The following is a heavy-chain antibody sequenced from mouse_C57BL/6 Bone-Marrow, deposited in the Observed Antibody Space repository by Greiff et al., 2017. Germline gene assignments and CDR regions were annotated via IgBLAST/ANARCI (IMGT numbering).Heavy chain of an antibody. V-gene: IGHV1-39*01. CDR3: ANAYYCRGYYFDY. CDR2: LNPNYGTT. CDR1: GYSFTDYN. D-gene: IGHD1-1*01. Sequence: VQLQQSGPELVKPGASVKISCKASGYSFTDYNMNWVKQSNGKSLEWIGVLNPNYGTTSYNQKFKGKATLTVDQSSSTAYMQLNSLTSEDTAVYYCANAYYCRGYYFDYGGQGTTLTVSS. J-gene: IGHJ2*01.